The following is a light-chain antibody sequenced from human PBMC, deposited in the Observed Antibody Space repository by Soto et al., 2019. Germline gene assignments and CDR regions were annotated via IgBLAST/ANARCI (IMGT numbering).Light chain of an antibody. CDR3: QQYNTYSPNT. J-gene: IGKJ5*01. CDR1: QTISNW. CDR2: DAS. Sequence: DIQMTQSPSTLSASVGDRVTITCRASQTISNWLAWYQQKPGKAPKLLIYDASSLESGVPSRFSGSGSGTEFTLTISNLQPDDFATYFCQQYNTYSPNTFGQGTRLEIK. V-gene: IGKV1-5*01.